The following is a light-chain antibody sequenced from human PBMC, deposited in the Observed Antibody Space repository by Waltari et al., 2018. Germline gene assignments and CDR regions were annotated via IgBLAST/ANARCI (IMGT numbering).Light chain of an antibody. CDR3: QAWDSSTAVV. Sequence: SYELTQPPSVSVSPGQTASITCSGEKLGDKYVCRYQQKPGKSPVLVIYQDSKRPSGIPERFSGSNSGNTATLTISGTQAMDEADYYCQAWDSSTAVVFGGGTKLTVL. CDR2: QDS. CDR1: KLGDKY. J-gene: IGLJ2*01. V-gene: IGLV3-1*01.